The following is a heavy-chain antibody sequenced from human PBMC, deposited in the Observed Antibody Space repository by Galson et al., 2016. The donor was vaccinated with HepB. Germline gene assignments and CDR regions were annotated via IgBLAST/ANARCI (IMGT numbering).Heavy chain of an antibody. D-gene: IGHD2-15*01. CDR2: ISGNVFGT. CDR1: GCTFNTYA. V-gene: IGHV3-23*01. Sequence: SMSLSCAASGCTFNTYAMTWVRQAPGKGLECVATISGNVFGTAYAGSVKGRFTISRDTSKNPVYLQMNSLRAEDTAVYYCAKGTLGQCSGSNCYPFDCWGQGTLVTVSS. J-gene: IGHJ4*02. CDR3: AKGTLGQCSGSNCYPFDC.